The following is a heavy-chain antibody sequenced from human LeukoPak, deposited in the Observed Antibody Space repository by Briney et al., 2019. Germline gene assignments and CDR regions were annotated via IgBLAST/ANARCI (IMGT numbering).Heavy chain of an antibody. V-gene: IGHV3-23*01. CDR2: ISGSGGST. Sequence: GWSLRLSCAASGFTVSNYALSWVRQAPGKGLEWVSAISGSGGSTYYADSVKGRFTNSRDNSKNTLYLQMNSLRAEDTAVYYCAKDGGMYGDYPFDYWGQGTLVTVSS. CDR1: GFTVSNYA. CDR3: AKDGGMYGDYPFDY. J-gene: IGHJ4*02. D-gene: IGHD4-17*01.